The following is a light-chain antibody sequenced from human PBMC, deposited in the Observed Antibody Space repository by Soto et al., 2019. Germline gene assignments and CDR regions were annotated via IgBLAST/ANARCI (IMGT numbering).Light chain of an antibody. V-gene: IGKV3-11*01. CDR3: QQRSNWLT. J-gene: IGKJ4*01. CDR2: DAS. CDR1: QSVSSY. Sequence: EIMVSQSPSTLSLSTGERATLSCRASQSVSSYLAWYQQKPGQAPRLLIYDASNRATGIPARFSGSGSGTDFTLTISSLEPEDFAVYYCQQRSNWLTFGGGTKVDI.